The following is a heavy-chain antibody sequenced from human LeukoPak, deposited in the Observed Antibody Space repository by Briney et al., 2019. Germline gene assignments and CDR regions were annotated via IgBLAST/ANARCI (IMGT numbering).Heavy chain of an antibody. CDR2: IIPIFGTA. J-gene: IGHJ6*03. V-gene: IGHV1-69*06. D-gene: IGHD4-17*01. Sequence: GASVKVSCKASGGTFSSYAISWVRQAPGQGLEWMGGIIPIFGTANYAQKFQGRVTITADKSTSTAYMELSSLRSEDTAVYYCARGGYYGDLDYYYYYYMDVWGKGTTVTISS. CDR1: GGTFSSYA. CDR3: ARGGYYGDLDYYYYYYMDV.